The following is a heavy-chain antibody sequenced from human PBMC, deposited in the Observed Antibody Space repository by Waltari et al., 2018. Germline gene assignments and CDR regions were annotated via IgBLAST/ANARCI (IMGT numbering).Heavy chain of an antibody. Sequence: QVQLQESGPGLVKPSQTLSLTCTVSGGSISSGGYYWSWIRQHPGKGLEWIGYIYHSGSTYYNPSLKSRVTISIDRSKNQFSLKLSSVTAADTAVYYCAREAPDGDYVGYWGQGTLVTVSS. CDR2: IYHSGST. CDR3: AREAPDGDYVGY. J-gene: IGHJ4*02. D-gene: IGHD4-17*01. CDR1: GGSISSGGYY. V-gene: IGHV4-31*03.